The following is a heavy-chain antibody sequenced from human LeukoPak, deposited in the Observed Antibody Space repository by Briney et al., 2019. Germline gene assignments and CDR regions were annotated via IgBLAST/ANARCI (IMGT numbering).Heavy chain of an antibody. J-gene: IGHJ3*02. CDR3: ARGPPKIVVLTAILFDI. D-gene: IGHD2-21*02. CDR2: IYTSGST. CDR1: GGSISSCY. Sequence: SETLSLTCTVSGGSISSCYWSWIRQPAGKGLEWIGRIYTSGSTNYNPSLKSRVTMSVDTSKNQFSLKLSSVTAADTAVYYCARGPPKIVVLTAILFDIWGQGTMVTASS. V-gene: IGHV4-4*07.